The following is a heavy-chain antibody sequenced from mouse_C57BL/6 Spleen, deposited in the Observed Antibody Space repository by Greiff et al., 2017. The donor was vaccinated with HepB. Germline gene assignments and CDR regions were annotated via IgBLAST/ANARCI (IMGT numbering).Heavy chain of an antibody. V-gene: IGHV1-82*01. Sequence: VQLQQSGPELVKPGASVKISCKASGYAFSSSWMNWVKQRPGKGLEWIGRIYPGDGDTNYNGKFKGKATLTADKSSSTAYMQLSSLTSEDSAVYFCARRSDHYYAIDYWGQGTSVTVSS. D-gene: IGHD1-3*01. CDR1: GYAFSSSW. CDR2: IYPGDGDT. CDR3: ARRSDHYYAIDY. J-gene: IGHJ4*01.